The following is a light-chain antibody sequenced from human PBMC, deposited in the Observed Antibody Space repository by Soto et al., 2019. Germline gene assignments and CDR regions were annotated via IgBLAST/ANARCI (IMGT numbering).Light chain of an antibody. CDR2: GSS. V-gene: IGKV3-15*01. CDR3: QQYGSSGT. J-gene: IGKJ1*01. Sequence: DIVMTQSPATLSVSPGERDTLSCRASQSVSTNLAWYLHKPGQSPRLLIYGSSTRATGIPARFSGSGSGTELTLTISRLEPEDFAVYYCQQYGSSGTVGQGTQVDIK. CDR1: QSVSTN.